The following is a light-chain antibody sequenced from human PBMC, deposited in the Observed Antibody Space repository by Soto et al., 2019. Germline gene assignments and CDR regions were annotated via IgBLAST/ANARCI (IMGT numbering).Light chain of an antibody. CDR3: QQYNNLIT. Sequence: EIGMTQSPATLSVSPGVRATLSCRASQSVSSNLAWYQQKPGQAPRLLIYGASTRATGIPARFSGSGSGTEFTLTFSSLQSEDFAVYYCQQYNNLITFGPGTKVDIK. CDR2: GAS. CDR1: QSVSSN. V-gene: IGKV3-15*01. J-gene: IGKJ3*01.